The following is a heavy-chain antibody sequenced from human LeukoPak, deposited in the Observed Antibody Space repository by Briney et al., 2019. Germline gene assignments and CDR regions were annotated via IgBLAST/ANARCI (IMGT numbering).Heavy chain of an antibody. CDR3: AREGGFYRPLDY. CDR1: GGSISSTNW. D-gene: IGHD3-3*01. V-gene: IGHV4-4*02. CDR2: VHLDGRT. J-gene: IGHJ4*01. Sequence: SEPLPLTCGVSGGSISSTNWWTWVRQPPGKGLEWIGEVHLDGRTNYNPSLESRLTMSVDLSENHISLKLTSVTAADTAVYYCAREGGFYRPLDYSG.